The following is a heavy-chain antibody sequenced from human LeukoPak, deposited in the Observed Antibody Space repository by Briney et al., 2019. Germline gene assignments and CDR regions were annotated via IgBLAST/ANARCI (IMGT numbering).Heavy chain of an antibody. Sequence: ASVKVSCKASGYTFTGYYMHWVRQAPGQGLEWMGWINPNSGGTNYAQKFQGRVTITRDTSISTAYMELSRLRSDDTAVYYCASHCTNGVCPVPAQDYWGQGTLVTVSS. CDR3: ASHCTNGVCPVPAQDY. CDR2: INPNSGGT. CDR1: GYTFTGYY. D-gene: IGHD2-8*01. J-gene: IGHJ4*02. V-gene: IGHV1-2*02.